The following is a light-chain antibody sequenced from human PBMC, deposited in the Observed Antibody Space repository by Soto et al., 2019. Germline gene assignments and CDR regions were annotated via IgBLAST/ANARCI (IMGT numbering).Light chain of an antibody. Sequence: QSVLSQPASVSGSPGQSITISCTGTSNDVGYYNYVSWYQQHPGQAPKLMISEVTTRHSGVSDRFSGSKSGNTASLTISRLQAEDEAHYYCSSYSTAYTQVFGGGTKITVL. J-gene: IGLJ3*02. CDR2: EVT. V-gene: IGLV2-14*01. CDR3: SSYSTAYTQV. CDR1: SNDVGYYNY.